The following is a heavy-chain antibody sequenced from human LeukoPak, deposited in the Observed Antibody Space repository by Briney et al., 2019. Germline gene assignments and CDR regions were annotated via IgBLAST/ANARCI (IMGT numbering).Heavy chain of an antibody. CDR3: VSPAGATSPDGFDI. V-gene: IGHV5-51*01. CDR2: FAPFNSDA. D-gene: IGHD1-26*01. CDR1: GYSFTTYW. Sequence: GESLKISCKGSGYSFTTYWIGWARQMPGKGLEWMGIFAPFNSDARYSPSFQGQVTISVDKSISTAYMQWSSLEASDTAMYYCVSPAGATSPDGFDIWGQGTMVIVSS. J-gene: IGHJ3*02.